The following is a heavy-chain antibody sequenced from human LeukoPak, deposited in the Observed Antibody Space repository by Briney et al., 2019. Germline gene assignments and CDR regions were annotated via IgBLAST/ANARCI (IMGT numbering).Heavy chain of an antibody. CDR1: GFTFSSYA. CDR3: AYYYDSSL. D-gene: IGHD3-22*01. V-gene: IGHV3-23*01. Sequence: GGSLRLSCAASGFTFSSYAMSWVRQAPGKGLEWVPAISGSGGSTYYADSVEGRFTISRDKSKNTLYLQMNSLRAEDTAVYYCAYYYDSSLWGQGTLVTVSS. J-gene: IGHJ4*02. CDR2: ISGSGGST.